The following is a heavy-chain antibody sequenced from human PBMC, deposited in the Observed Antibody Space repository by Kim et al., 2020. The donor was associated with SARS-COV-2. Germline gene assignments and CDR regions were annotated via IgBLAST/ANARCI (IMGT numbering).Heavy chain of an antibody. Sequence: SETLSLTCSVSGDSITSGNCYWTWIRQPPGKGLEWFGYIYGSGGTHYNPSLKGRLTMSVDTSKNQFSLNLNSVTAADTAVYYCARGRYGGGRNYYGTDVWGQGTTVTVSS. CDR1: GDSITSGNCY. D-gene: IGHD3-10*01. CDR3: ARGRYGGGRNYYGTDV. V-gene: IGHV4-31*03. J-gene: IGHJ6*02. CDR2: IYGSGGT.